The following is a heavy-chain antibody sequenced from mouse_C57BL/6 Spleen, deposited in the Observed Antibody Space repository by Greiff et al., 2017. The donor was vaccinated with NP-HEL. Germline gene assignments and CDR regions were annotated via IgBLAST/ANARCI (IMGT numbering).Heavy chain of an antibody. CDR2: IDPETGGT. V-gene: IGHV1-15*01. D-gene: IGHD1-1*01. CDR1: GYTFTDYE. Sequence: VQLQQSGAELVRPGASVTLSCKASGYTFTDYEMHWVKQTPVHGLEWIGAIDPETGGTAYNQKFKGKAILTADKSSSTAYMELRSLTSEDSAVYYCTSSGTTVAYYFDYWGQGTTLTVSS. CDR3: TSSGTTVAYYFDY. J-gene: IGHJ2*01.